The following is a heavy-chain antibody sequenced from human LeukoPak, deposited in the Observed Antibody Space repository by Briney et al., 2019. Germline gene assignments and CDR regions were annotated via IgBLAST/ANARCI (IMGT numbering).Heavy chain of an antibody. V-gene: IGHV3-7*01. CDR1: GFIFSPYW. D-gene: IGHD2-8*02. CDR2: MKEDGGEK. J-gene: IGHJ2*01. Sequence: GGSLRLSCAASGFIFSPYWVTWVRQAPGMGLEWVANMKEDGGEKFYVDSARGRFTISRDNAKNSLYLQMNSPRVEDTGVYYCARVRTEWYIDLWGRGTLVTVST. CDR3: ARVRTEWYIDL.